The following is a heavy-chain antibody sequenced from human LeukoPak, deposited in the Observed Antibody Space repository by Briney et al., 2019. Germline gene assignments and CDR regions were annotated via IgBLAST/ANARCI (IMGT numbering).Heavy chain of an antibody. Sequence: ASVKVSCKASGYTFTSYDINWERQATGQGLEWMGWMNPNSGNTGYAQKFQGRVTMTRHTSISTAYMELSSLRSEDTAVYYCARGGGEYCSSTSCYTHYYSYGMDVWGQGTTVTVSS. V-gene: IGHV1-8*01. D-gene: IGHD2-2*02. CDR3: ARGGGEYCSSTSCYTHYYSYGMDV. CDR2: MNPNSGNT. J-gene: IGHJ6*02. CDR1: GYTFTSYD.